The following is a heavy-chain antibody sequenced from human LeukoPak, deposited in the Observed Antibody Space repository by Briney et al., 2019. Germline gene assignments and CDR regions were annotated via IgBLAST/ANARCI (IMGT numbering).Heavy chain of an antibody. CDR2: IVVGSGNT. CDR1: GFTFTSSA. CDR3: AADYDYYGSGSYYGTYYYGMDV. Sequence: GTSVKVSCKASGFTFTSSAVQWGRQSRGQRREWIGWIVVGSGNTNYAQKFQERVTITRDMSTSTAYMELSSLRSEDTAVYYCAADYDYYGSGSYYGTYYYGMDVWGKGTTVTVSS. V-gene: IGHV1-58*01. J-gene: IGHJ6*04. D-gene: IGHD3-10*01.